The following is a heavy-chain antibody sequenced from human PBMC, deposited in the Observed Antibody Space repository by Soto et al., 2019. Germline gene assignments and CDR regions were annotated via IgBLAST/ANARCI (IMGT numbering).Heavy chain of an antibody. CDR1: GYTFTEND. Sequence: GASVKVSCKASGYTFTENDINWVRQATGQGLEWMGWMNPNSGNTGYAQKFQGRVTMTRDNSITTAYMELSSLRSEDTAVYFCVRAPFDYSSADYFDNWGQGTLVTVSS. D-gene: IGHD5-12*01. CDR2: MNPNSGNT. CDR3: VRAPFDYSSADYFDN. J-gene: IGHJ4*02. V-gene: IGHV1-8*01.